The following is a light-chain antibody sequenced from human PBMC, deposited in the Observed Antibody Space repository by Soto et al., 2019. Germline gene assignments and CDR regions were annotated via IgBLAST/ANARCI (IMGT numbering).Light chain of an antibody. J-gene: IGLJ2*01. Sequence: QSVLTQPPSASGTPGQRVTISCSGSSSNIGSNTVNCYQKFPGTATKLLIYSSILRPSEVPDRFSGSKSGTSASLAISALQSEDEADYYCEAWDDNLNGVVFGGGTKLTVL. CDR3: EAWDDNLNGVV. CDR2: SSI. V-gene: IGLV1-44*01. CDR1: SSNIGSNT.